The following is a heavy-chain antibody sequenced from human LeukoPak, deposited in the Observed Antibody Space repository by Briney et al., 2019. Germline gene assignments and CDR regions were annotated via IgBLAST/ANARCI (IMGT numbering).Heavy chain of an antibody. CDR3: AKDSGYSSSWYDPGAFDI. Sequence: GGSLRLSCAASGFTFSSYAMSWVRQAPGKGLEWVSAISGSGGSTYYADSVKGRFTISRDNSKNTLYLQMNSLRAEDTAVYYCAKDSGYSSSWYDPGAFDIWGQGTMVTVSS. CDR2: ISGSGGST. D-gene: IGHD6-13*01. V-gene: IGHV3-23*01. CDR1: GFTFSSYA. J-gene: IGHJ3*02.